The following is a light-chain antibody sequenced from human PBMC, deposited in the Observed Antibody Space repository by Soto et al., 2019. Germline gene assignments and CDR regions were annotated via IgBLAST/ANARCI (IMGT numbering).Light chain of an antibody. CDR2: EVS. V-gene: IGLV2-14*01. CDR1: SSDVGGYNY. CDR3: SSYTSTSTRV. J-gene: IGLJ1*01. Sequence: QSALTQPAFVSGSPGQSITISCTGTSSDVGGYNYVSWYQHPPGKAPKLMISEVSNRPSGVSNRFSGSKSGNTASLTISGLQAEDEADYYCSSYTSTSTRVFGTWTKLTVL.